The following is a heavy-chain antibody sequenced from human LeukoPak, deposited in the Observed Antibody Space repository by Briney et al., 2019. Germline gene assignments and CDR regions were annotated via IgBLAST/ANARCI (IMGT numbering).Heavy chain of an antibody. CDR1: GYSISSGYY. D-gene: IGHD3-3*01. CDR3: ARGTRGLEWLANDAFDI. Sequence: SETLSLTCAVSGYSISSGYYWGWIRQPPGKGLEWIGSIYHSGSTYYNPSFKSRVTISVDTSKNQFSLKLSSVTAADTAVYYCARGTRGLEWLANDAFDIWGQGTMVTVSS. CDR2: IYHSGST. V-gene: IGHV4-38-2*01. J-gene: IGHJ3*02.